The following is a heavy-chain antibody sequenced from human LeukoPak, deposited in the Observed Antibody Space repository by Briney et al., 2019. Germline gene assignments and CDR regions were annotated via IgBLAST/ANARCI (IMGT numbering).Heavy chain of an antibody. D-gene: IGHD6-19*01. CDR1: GGSISSYY. J-gene: IGHJ4*02. CDR2: IYTSGST. V-gene: IGHV4-4*07. CDR3: AREYSSSTSRCLDS. Sequence: PSETLSLTCNISGGSISSYYWSWIRQPAGKGLEWIGRIYTSGSTDYSPSLKSRVTMSVDTSKNQFSLKLSSVTAADTAVYYCAREYSSSTSRCLDSWGQGTLVTVSS.